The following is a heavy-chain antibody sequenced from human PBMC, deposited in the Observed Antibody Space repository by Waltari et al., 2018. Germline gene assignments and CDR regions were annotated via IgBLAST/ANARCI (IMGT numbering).Heavy chain of an antibody. CDR1: GFTFSSYS. CDR2: ISSSSSYI. J-gene: IGHJ4*02. CDR3: ARDPLPIAAAGY. D-gene: IGHD6-6*01. V-gene: IGHV3-21*01. Sequence: EVQLVESGGGLVKPGGSLRLSCAASGFTFSSYSMNWVRQAPGKGLEWVSSISSSSSYIYYADSVKGRFTISRDNAKNSLYLQMNSLRAEDTAVYYCARDPLPIAAAGYWGQGTLVTVSS.